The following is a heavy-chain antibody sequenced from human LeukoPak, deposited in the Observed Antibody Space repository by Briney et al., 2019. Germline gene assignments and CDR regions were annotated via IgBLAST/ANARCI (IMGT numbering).Heavy chain of an antibody. V-gene: IGHV4-34*01. CDR3: ASYRPTDSSDWAVAFDP. CDR2: INHSGRT. CDR1: GGSFRGYY. J-gene: IGHJ5*02. Sequence: SETLSLTCAVYGGSFRGYYWTWIRQPPGNRLEWIGEINHSGRTNYNPSLQSRVTISVYTSNNQFSLKLSSVTAADTAVYYCASYRPTDSSDWAVAFDPWGQGTLVTVSS. D-gene: IGHD6-19*01.